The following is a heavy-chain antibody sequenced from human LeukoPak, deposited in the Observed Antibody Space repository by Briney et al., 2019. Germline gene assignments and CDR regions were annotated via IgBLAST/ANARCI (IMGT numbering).Heavy chain of an antibody. CDR3: ARDGILGSHDC. CDR2: INNDGSGT. CDR1: GFTFRSYW. Sequence: GGSLRLSCAASGFTFRSYWMLWVRHTPGKGLVWVSHINNDGSGTSYADSVKGRFTITRDNAKNTLFLQMNSLRAEDTAVYYCARDGILGSHDCWGQGTLVTVSS. V-gene: IGHV3-74*01. D-gene: IGHD3-3*02. J-gene: IGHJ4*02.